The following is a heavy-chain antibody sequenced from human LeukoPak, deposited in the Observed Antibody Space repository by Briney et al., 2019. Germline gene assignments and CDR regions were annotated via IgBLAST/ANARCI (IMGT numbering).Heavy chain of an antibody. CDR2: ISGSGGST. Sequence: HPGGSLRLSCAASGFTFSNYAMSWVRQAPGKGLEWVSAISGSGGSTYYADSVKGRFTISRDNSKNTLYLQMNSLRAEDTAVYYCAEDLASQLGRGFYYYYGMDVWGQGTTVTVSS. J-gene: IGHJ6*02. CDR3: AEDLASQLGRGFYYYYGMDV. D-gene: IGHD6-6*01. CDR1: GFTFSNYA. V-gene: IGHV3-23*01.